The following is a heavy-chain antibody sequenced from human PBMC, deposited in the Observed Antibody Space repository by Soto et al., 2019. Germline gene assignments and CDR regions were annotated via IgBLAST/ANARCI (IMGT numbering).Heavy chain of an antibody. CDR3: ARDSDDSSGYYLLGVYYFDY. V-gene: IGHV3-48*01. J-gene: IGHJ4*02. CDR2: ISSSSSTI. Sequence: PGVPLRLSCGASEVTFSSYSMNRVSKDPGKGLEWVSYISSSSSTIYYADSVKGRFTISRDNAKNSLYLQMNSLRAEDTAVYYCARDSDDSSGYYLLGVYYFDYWGQGTLVTVSS. D-gene: IGHD3-22*01. CDR1: EVTFSSYS.